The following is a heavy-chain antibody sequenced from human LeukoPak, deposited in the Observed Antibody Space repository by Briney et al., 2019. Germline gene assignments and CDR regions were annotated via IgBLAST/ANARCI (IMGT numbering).Heavy chain of an antibody. V-gene: IGHV4-34*01. CDR2: INHSGST. CDR3: ARGPVRTYYYGSGSYPGRGPFDP. D-gene: IGHD3-10*01. Sequence: PSETLSLTCAVYGGSFSGYYWSWIRQPPGKGLEWIGEINHSGSTNYNPSLKSRVTISVDTSKNQFSLKLSSVTAADTAVYYCARGPVRTYYYGSGSYPGRGPFDPWSQGTLVTVSS. CDR1: GGSFSGYY. J-gene: IGHJ5*02.